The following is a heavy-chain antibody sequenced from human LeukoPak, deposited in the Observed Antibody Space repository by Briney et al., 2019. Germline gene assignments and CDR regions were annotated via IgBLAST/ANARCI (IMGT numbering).Heavy chain of an antibody. CDR2: IYYSGST. CDR1: GGSISSSNYY. J-gene: IGHJ3*01. Sequence: PSETLSLTCTVSGGSISSSNYYWGWIRQPPGKGLVWMWSIYYSGSTNYNPSLKCRVTISVVTSKHQFSLKLSSVTAADTAVYYWARQFPNATEGVDGWGQGTMVTVSA. CDR3: ARQFPNATEGVDG. V-gene: IGHV4-39*01. D-gene: IGHD2-15*01.